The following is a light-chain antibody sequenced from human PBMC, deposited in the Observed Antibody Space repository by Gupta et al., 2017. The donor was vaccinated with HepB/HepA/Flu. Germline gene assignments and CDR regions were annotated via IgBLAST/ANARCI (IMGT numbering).Light chain of an antibody. CDR3: HQYKSYPLT. Sequence: DIQMTQSPSSLSASVGETVTITCRASQGINNDLACFQQKPGEAPKSLIHGASSLQSGVPSRFSGSGFGTDFTLTISGLQPEDFATYYCHQYKSYPLTLGVGTKVEI. CDR2: GAS. CDR1: QGINND. J-gene: IGKJ4*01. V-gene: IGKV1-16*01.